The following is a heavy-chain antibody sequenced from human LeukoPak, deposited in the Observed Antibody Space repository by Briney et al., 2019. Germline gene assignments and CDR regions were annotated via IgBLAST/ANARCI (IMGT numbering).Heavy chain of an antibody. D-gene: IGHD3-10*01. CDR1: GFTFSTYA. CDR3: ARDRHYYGSGSYTMDV. CDR2: ISYDGSDK. J-gene: IGHJ6*03. V-gene: IGHV3-30*04. Sequence: GGSLRLSCAASGFTFSTYAVHWVRQAPGRGLEWVAVISYDGSDKYYADSVKGRFTISRDNSKNTLYLQMNSLRAEDTAVYYCARDRHYYGSGSYTMDVWGKGTTATVSS.